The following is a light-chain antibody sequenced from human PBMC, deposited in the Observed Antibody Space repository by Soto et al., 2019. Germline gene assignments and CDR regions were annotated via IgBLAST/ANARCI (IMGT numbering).Light chain of an antibody. Sequence: QPALTQPASVSGSPGQSITISCTGTSSDIGTYNHVSWYQKHPGKAPILIIYDVTDRPSGVSNRFSGSKSGNTASLTISGLQAEDEAEYYCSSYTSASTSVVFGGGTKLTVL. CDR2: DVT. CDR3: SSYTSASTSVV. J-gene: IGLJ2*01. CDR1: SSDIGTYNH. V-gene: IGLV2-14*03.